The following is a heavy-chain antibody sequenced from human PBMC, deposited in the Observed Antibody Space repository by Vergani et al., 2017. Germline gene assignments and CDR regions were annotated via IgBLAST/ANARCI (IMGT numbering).Heavy chain of an antibody. Sequence: EVQLVESGGGLIQPGGSLRLSCAASGFTVSSNYMSWVRQAPGKGLEWVSVIYSGGSTYYADSVKGRFTISRDNSKNTLYLQMNSLRPEDTAVYYCARISRYGGYDYPYDGYMDVWGKGTTVTVSS. CDR1: GFTVSSNY. CDR3: ARISRYGGYDYPYDGYMDV. J-gene: IGHJ6*03. D-gene: IGHD5-12*01. V-gene: IGHV3-53*01. CDR2: IYSGGST.